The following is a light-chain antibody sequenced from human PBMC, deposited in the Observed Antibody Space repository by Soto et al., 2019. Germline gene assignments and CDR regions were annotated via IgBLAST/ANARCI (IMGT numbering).Light chain of an antibody. CDR1: QSVGTY. J-gene: IGKJ1*01. CDR3: QQHRDWPRT. V-gene: IGKV3-15*01. Sequence: EIVMTQSPATLSVSPEERATLSCRASQSVGTYLAWYQQKPGQAPRIIIYGASTRAAGISPRFSGGGSGTEFTLTISSLQSEDFAVYYCQQHRDWPRTFGQGTKVGIK. CDR2: GAS.